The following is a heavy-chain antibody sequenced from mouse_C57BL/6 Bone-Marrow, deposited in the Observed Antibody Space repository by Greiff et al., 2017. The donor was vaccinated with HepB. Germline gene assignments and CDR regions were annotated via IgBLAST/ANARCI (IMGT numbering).Heavy chain of an antibody. V-gene: IGHV1-81*01. Sequence: VQLVESGAELARPGASVKLSCKASGYTFTSYGISWVKQRTGQGLEWIGEIYPRSGNTYYNEKFKGKATLTADKSSSTAYMELRSLTSEDSAVYFCGPFYLWYFDVWGTGTTVTVSS. CDR2: IYPRSGNT. J-gene: IGHJ1*03. CDR1: GYTFTSYG. CDR3: GPFYLWYFDV. D-gene: IGHD5-5*01.